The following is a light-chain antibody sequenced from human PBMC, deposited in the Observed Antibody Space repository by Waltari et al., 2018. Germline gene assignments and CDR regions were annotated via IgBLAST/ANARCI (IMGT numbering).Light chain of an antibody. CDR1: SSDVGGYNY. CDR2: EVS. CDR3: RSYTSSSTSV. J-gene: IGLJ1*01. V-gene: IGLV2-14*01. Sequence: QSALTQPASVSGSPGQSITIPCTGTSSDVGGYNYVSWYQQHPGKAPKLMIYEVSNRPSGVSNRFSGSKSGNTASLTISGLQADDEADYYCRSYTSSSTSVFGTGTKVTVL.